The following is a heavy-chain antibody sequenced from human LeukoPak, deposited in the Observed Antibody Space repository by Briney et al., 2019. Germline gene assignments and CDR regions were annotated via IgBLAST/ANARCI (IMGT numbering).Heavy chain of an antibody. V-gene: IGHV1-2*02. CDR2: INPSSGGT. D-gene: IGHD6-13*01. CDR1: GYTFTGYY. Sequence: VASVKVSCKASGYTFTGYYMHWVRQAPGQGLEWMGWINPSSGGTNYAQKFQGRVTMTRDTSISTAYMELSRLRSDDTAVYYCARDVFSSSFYYYYYYMDVWGKGTTVTVSS. J-gene: IGHJ6*03. CDR3: ARDVFSSSFYYYYYYMDV.